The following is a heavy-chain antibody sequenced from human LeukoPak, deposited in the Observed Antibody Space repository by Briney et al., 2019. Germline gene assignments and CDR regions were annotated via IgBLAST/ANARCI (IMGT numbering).Heavy chain of an antibody. CDR1: GFTFSSYS. D-gene: IGHD3-16*01. CDR3: ARRSEFGVLYYMDV. J-gene: IGHJ6*03. Sequence: GGSLRLSCAPSGFTFSSYSMNWVRQAPGEGLEWVSYISGSSGTIYYADAVKGRFTSCRDNAKNSLYLQMNSLRAEDTAVYYCARRSEFGVLYYMDVWGKGTTVTVSS. V-gene: IGHV3-48*01. CDR2: ISGSSGTI.